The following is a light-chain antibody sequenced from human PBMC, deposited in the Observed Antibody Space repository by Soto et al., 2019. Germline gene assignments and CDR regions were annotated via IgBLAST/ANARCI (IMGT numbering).Light chain of an antibody. CDR1: QSITDW. Sequence: DTQMTQSPSTLSASVGDRVTITCRASQSITDWLAWYQQKPGKAPKVLIYKTSTLESGVPSRFSGSGSGTEFTLTISSLQPDDFATYYCQQYSDYPFTFGPGTKVDIK. J-gene: IGKJ3*01. V-gene: IGKV1-5*03. CDR3: QQYSDYPFT. CDR2: KTS.